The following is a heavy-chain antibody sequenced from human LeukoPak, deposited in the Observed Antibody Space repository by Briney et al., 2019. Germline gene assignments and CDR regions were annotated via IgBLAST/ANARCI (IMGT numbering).Heavy chain of an antibody. V-gene: IGHV3-23*01. CDR1: GFTFSSYA. Sequence: GGSLRLSCAASGFTFSSYAMRWVRQAPGKGLEWVSAISGSGGSTYYADSVKGRFTISRDNSKNTLYLQMNSLRAEDTAVYYCAKGLSFDWLFIGYFDYWGQGTLVTVSS. CDR2: ISGSGGST. D-gene: IGHD3-9*01. J-gene: IGHJ4*02. CDR3: AKGLSFDWLFIGYFDY.